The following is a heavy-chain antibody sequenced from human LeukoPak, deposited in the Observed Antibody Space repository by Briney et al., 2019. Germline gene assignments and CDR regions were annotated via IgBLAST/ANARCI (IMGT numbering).Heavy chain of an antibody. CDR3: ATLKRGGYYYYYMDV. D-gene: IGHD3-10*01. V-gene: IGHV1-69*05. Sequence: SVKVSCKASGGTFSSYAISWVRQAPGQGLEWMGGIIPIFGTANYAQKFQGRDTITTDESTSTAYMELSSLRSEDTAVYCCATLKRGGYYYYYMDVWGKGTTVTVSS. J-gene: IGHJ6*03. CDR2: IIPIFGTA. CDR1: GGTFSSYA.